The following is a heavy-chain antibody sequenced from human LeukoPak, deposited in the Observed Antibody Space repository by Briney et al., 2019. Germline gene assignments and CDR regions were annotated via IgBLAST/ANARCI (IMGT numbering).Heavy chain of an antibody. CDR2: IWYDGSNK. D-gene: IGHD5-24*01. V-gene: IGHV3-33*08. CDR1: GFTFSSYG. CDR3: ARSLTHEMTTPSY. J-gene: IGHJ4*02. Sequence: PGGSLRLSCAASGFTFSSYGMHWVRQAPGKGLEWVAVIWYDGSNKYYADSVKGRFTISRDNSKNTLYLQMNSLRAEDTAVYYCARSLTHEMTTPSYWGQGTLVTVSS.